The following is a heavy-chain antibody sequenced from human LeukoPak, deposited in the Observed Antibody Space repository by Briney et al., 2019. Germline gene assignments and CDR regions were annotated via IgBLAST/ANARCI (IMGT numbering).Heavy chain of an antibody. V-gene: IGHV3-30*18. Sequence: GGSLRLSCAASGFTFSSYGMHWVRQAPGKGLEWVAVISYDGSNKYYADSVKGRFTISRDNSKNTLYLQMNSLRAEDTAVYYCAKETSRIRGVNPYYYYGMDVWGKGTTVTVSS. D-gene: IGHD3-10*01. CDR3: AKETSRIRGVNPYYYYGMDV. CDR1: GFTFSSYG. CDR2: ISYDGSNK. J-gene: IGHJ6*04.